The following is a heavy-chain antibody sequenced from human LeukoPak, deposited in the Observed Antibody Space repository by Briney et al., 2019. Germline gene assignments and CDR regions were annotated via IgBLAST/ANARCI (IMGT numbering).Heavy chain of an antibody. Sequence: GSLRLSCAASGFTFKSYTIHWVRQAPGKGLEWIGYDYYSGSSNYNPSLKSRVTISVDTSKNQFSLKMSSVTAADTAVYYCAALYPHGGNSIDHWGQGIPVTVSS. CDR3: AALYPHGGNSIDH. CDR2: DYYSGSS. D-gene: IGHD4-23*01. CDR1: GFTFKSYT. J-gene: IGHJ4*02. V-gene: IGHV4-59*01.